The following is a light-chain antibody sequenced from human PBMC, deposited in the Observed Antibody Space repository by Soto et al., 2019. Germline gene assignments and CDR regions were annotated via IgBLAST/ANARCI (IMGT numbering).Light chain of an antibody. Sequence: QSALTQPPSASGSPGQSVTISCTGTSSDVGGYNYVSWYQQHPGKAPKLMIYEVSKRPSGVPDRFSGSKSGNTASPTVSGLQAEDEADYYCSSYAGSNQRVFGGGTKVTVL. J-gene: IGLJ2*01. CDR3: SSYAGSNQRV. CDR2: EVS. V-gene: IGLV2-8*01. CDR1: SSDVGGYNY.